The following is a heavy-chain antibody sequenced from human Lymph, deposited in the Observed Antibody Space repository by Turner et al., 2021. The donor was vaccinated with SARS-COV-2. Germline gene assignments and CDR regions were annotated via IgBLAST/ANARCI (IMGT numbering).Heavy chain of an antibody. CDR1: GYSFTSYW. D-gene: IGHD3-10*01. J-gene: IGHJ6*02. CDR3: ARITFYYGSGLYYYYGMDV. CDR2: IYPVDADT. V-gene: IGHV5-51*03. Sequence: EVQLVQSGAEVTKPGESLKISCKGSGYSFTSYWIGWVRQMPGKGREWMGIIYPVDADTRYSPSFQGQVTISADKSISTAYLQWSSLKASDSAMYYCARITFYYGSGLYYYYGMDVWGQGTTVTVSS.